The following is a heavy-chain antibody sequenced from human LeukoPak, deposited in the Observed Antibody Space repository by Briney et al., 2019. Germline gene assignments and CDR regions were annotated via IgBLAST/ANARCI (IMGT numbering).Heavy chain of an antibody. D-gene: IGHD3-22*01. Sequence: ASVKVSCKASGYTFTSYYMHWVRQAPGQGLEWMGRINPNSGGTNYAQKFQGRVTMTRDTSISTAYMELSRLRSDDTVVYYCATYNYYDSSGYYWADAFDIWGQGTMVTVSS. CDR2: INPNSGGT. V-gene: IGHV1-2*05. J-gene: IGHJ3*02. CDR1: GYTFTSYY. CDR3: ATYNYYDSSGYYWADAFDI.